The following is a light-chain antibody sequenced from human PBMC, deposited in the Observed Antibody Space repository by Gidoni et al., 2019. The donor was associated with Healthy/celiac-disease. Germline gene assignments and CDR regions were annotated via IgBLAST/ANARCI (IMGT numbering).Light chain of an antibody. J-gene: IGKJ3*01. V-gene: IGKV3D-15*03. CDR2: DSS. CDR3: QQSNNLPLLFT. CDR1: QSVSSN. Sequence: EIVMRQSGDTLSVSPGERATLSCRASQSVSSNLAWYQQKPSQAPRLLIYDSSIRATGIPARFIHSRSFTDFTLTIIILHSKYFAFYYFQQSNNLPLLFTFVPGTKXYIK.